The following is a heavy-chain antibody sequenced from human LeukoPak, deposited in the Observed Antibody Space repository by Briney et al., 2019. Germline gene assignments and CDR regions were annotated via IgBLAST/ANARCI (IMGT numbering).Heavy chain of an antibody. CDR3: AREWFIVVVPAATHSYAFDI. CDR1: GGSISSSSYY. V-gene: IGHV4-39*07. D-gene: IGHD2-2*01. J-gene: IGHJ3*02. Sequence: SETLSLTYTVSGGSISSSSYYWGWIRQPPGKGLEWIGSIYYSGSTYYNPSLKSRVTISVDTSKNQFSLKLSSVTAADTAVYYCAREWFIVVVPAATHSYAFDIWGQGTMVTVSS. CDR2: IYYSGST.